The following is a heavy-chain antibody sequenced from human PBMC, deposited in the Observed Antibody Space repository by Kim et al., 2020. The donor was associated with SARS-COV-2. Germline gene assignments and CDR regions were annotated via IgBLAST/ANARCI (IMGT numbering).Heavy chain of an antibody. CDR3: ARNLVATTVGLGF. D-gene: IGHD5-12*01. V-gene: IGHV3-21*01. Sequence: FYADSVKGRFTISRDSAKNSLYLQMNSLRAEDTAVYYCARNLVATTVGLGFWGQGTLVTVSS. J-gene: IGHJ4*02.